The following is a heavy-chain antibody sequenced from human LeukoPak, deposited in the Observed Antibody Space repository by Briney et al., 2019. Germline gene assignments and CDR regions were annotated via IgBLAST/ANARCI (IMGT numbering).Heavy chain of an antibody. Sequence: GRSLILSCAASGFTFSSYAMTWVRQAPGKGLEWVSTISDSSSNSYSADSVKGRFTISRDNSRNTLFLQMNSLRAEDTAVYYCAKGSSSYDSWGQGTPVTVSA. D-gene: IGHD6-6*01. CDR1: GFTFSSYA. V-gene: IGHV3-23*01. J-gene: IGHJ4*02. CDR3: AKGSSSYDS. CDR2: ISDSSSNS.